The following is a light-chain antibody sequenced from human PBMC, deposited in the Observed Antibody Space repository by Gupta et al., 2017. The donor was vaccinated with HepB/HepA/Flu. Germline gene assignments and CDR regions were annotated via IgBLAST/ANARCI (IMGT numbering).Light chain of an antibody. CDR1: QSISSW. CDR2: KAS. J-gene: IGKJ1*01. CDR3: QKYNSYPVT. V-gene: IGKV1-5*03. Sequence: DIQMTQSPSTLSASVGDRVTITCRASQSISSWLAWYQQKPGKAPKVVIYKASSLASGVPSRFSGSGSGTEFTLTISSLQPDDFATYYCQKYNSYPVTFGQGTKVEIK.